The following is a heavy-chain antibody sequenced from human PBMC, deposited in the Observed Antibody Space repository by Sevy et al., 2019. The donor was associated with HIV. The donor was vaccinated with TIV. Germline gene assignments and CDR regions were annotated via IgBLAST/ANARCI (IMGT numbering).Heavy chain of an antibody. CDR2: ISSSGSAI. D-gene: IGHD3-22*01. CDR1: GFTFSSYE. V-gene: IGHV3-48*03. J-gene: IGHJ4*02. CDR3: AREPGLHSSGYSGGFDY. Sequence: GGSLRLSCEASGFTFSSYEMKWVRQAPGKGLEWISYISSSGSAIYYPDSVKGRFTVSRDNAKNLVYLQMNSLRAEDTAIYYCAREPGLHSSGYSGGFDYWGQGTLFTVSS.